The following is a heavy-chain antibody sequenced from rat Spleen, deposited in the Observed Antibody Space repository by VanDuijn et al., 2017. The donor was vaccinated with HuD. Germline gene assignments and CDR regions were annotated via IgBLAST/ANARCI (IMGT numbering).Heavy chain of an antibody. CDR1: GFTFSDYN. CDR2: ISHDGSSS. V-gene: IGHV5-7*01. Sequence: EVQLVESGGGLVQPGRSLKVSCAASGFTFSDYNMAWVRQAPKKGLEWVATISHDGSSSYYRDSVKGRFTISRDNAKSTLYLQMDSLRSEDTATYYCARHEGRRRAPDYWGQGVMVTVSS. D-gene: IGHD1-11*01. J-gene: IGHJ2*01. CDR3: ARHEGRRRAPDY.